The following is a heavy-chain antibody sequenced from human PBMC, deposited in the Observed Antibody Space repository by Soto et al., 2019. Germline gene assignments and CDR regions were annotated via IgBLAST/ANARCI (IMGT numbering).Heavy chain of an antibody. CDR2: ISAYNGNT. Sequence: GASVKVSCKASGYTFTSYGISWVRQAPGQGLEWMGWISAYNGNTNYAQKLQGRVTMTTDTSTSTAYMELRSLRSDDTAVYYCARSPCSSTSCYLFDYWGQGTLVTVSS. V-gene: IGHV1-18*01. CDR3: ARSPCSSTSCYLFDY. J-gene: IGHJ4*02. D-gene: IGHD2-2*01. CDR1: GYTFTSYG.